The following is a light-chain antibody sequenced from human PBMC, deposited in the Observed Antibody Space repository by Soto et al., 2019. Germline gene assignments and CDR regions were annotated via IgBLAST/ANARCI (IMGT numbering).Light chain of an antibody. CDR3: LQDYRYPPWT. CDR2: AAS. J-gene: IGKJ1*01. CDR1: QDIRND. Sequence: AIQMTQSPSSLSASVGGRVTITCRASQDIRNDVGWYQQKPGKAPKLLIYAASSLQTGVPSRFSGSGSGTDFTLTISSLQPEDFATYYCLQDYRYPPWTFGQGTKVDIK. V-gene: IGKV1-6*01.